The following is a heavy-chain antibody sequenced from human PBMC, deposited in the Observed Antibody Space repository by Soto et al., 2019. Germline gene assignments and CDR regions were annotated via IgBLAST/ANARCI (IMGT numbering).Heavy chain of an antibody. V-gene: IGHV4-34*01. Sequence: QVQLQQWGAGLLKPSETLSLTCAVYGGSFSGYYWSWIRQPPGKGLEWIGEINHRGSTNYNPSLNSRVTISVDTSKNQFSLKLSSVTAADTAVYYCARGLDSSGYYYFLDYWGQGTLVTVSS. CDR1: GGSFSGYY. CDR3: ARGLDSSGYYYFLDY. J-gene: IGHJ4*02. D-gene: IGHD3-22*01. CDR2: INHRGST.